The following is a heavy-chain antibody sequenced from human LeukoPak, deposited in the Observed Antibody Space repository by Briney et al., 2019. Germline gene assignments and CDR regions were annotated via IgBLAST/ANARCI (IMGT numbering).Heavy chain of an antibody. Sequence: SETLSLTCTVSGGSISSYYWSWIRQPPGKGLEWIGYIYYSGSTNYNPSLKSRVTISVDTSKNQFSLKLSSVTAADTAVYYCAGVAAAGSVTPAFDYWGQGTLVTVSS. J-gene: IGHJ4*02. CDR3: AGVAAAGSVTPAFDY. D-gene: IGHD6-13*01. CDR2: IYYSGST. CDR1: GGSISSYY. V-gene: IGHV4-59*01.